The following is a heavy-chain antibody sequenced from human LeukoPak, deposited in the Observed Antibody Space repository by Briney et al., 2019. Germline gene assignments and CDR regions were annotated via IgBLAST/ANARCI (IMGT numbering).Heavy chain of an antibody. CDR3: ARGATMATRHLDY. D-gene: IGHD4-23*01. V-gene: IGHV3-21*01. Sequence: GGSLRLSCAASEFTFSTYSMNWVRQAPGKGLEWVSIISGGSSDIHYADSVKGRFTISRDNAENSLYLQMNSLRVEDTAVYYCARGATMATRHLDYWGQGTLVTVSS. J-gene: IGHJ4*02. CDR1: EFTFSTYS. CDR2: ISGGSSDI.